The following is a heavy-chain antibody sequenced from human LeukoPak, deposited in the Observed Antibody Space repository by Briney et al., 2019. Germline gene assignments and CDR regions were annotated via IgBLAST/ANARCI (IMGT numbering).Heavy chain of an antibody. Sequence: SETLSLTCTVSGGSISSYYWSWIRQPPGKGLEWIGHIYYSGSTNYNPSLKSRVTISVDTSKNQFSLKLSSVTAADTAVYYCARGGSGWYPPEAFDIWGQGTMVTVSS. J-gene: IGHJ3*02. CDR3: ARGGSGWYPPEAFDI. CDR1: GGSISSYY. CDR2: IYYSGST. D-gene: IGHD6-19*01. V-gene: IGHV4-59*01.